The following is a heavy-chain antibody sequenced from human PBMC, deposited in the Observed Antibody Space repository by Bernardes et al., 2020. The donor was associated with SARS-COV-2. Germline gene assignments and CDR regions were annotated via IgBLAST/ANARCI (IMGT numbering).Heavy chain of an antibody. CDR1: GFTFSNYA. V-gene: IGHV3-30*18. Sequence: GGSQRLSCAASGFTFSNYAIHWVRQAPGKGLEWVSVTSSDGVNKYYADSVKGRFTISRDNSKNTVYLQMNSLRVEDTAVYYCAKIDDYNKYEGVWGQGTTVTVSS. CDR3: AKIDDYNKYEGV. J-gene: IGHJ6*02. CDR2: TSSDGVNK. D-gene: IGHD4-4*01.